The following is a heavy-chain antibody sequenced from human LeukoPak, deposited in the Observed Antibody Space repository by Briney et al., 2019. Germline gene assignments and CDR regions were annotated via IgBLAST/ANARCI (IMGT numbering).Heavy chain of an antibody. CDR2: ISSSGGGT. J-gene: IGHJ4*02. D-gene: IGHD6-13*01. CDR1: GFTFSSYA. Sequence: AGGSLRLSCAASGFTFSSYAMSWVRQTPGKGLEWVSAISSSGGGTHYADSVKGRFTISRDNSKNTLYLQMNSLRAEDTALYYCAREKAATGFFDYWGQGTLVTASS. V-gene: IGHV3-23*01. CDR3: AREKAATGFFDY.